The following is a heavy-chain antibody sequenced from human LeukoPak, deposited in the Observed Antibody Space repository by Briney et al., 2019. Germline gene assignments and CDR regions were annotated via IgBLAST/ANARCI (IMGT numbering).Heavy chain of an antibody. CDR1: GGTFRSYA. V-gene: IGHV1-69*04. CDR2: IIPIFGIA. Sequence: SVNVSCKASGGTFRSYAISWVRQASGQGLEWMGRIIPIFGIANYAQKFQGRVTITADKSTSTAYMEVSSLRSEDTAVYYCAGVPSTIFGVATFDYWGQGTLVTVSS. D-gene: IGHD3-3*01. CDR3: AGVPSTIFGVATFDY. J-gene: IGHJ4*02.